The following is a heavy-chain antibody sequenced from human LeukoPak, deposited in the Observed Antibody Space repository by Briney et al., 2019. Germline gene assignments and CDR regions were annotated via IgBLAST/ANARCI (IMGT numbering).Heavy chain of an antibody. D-gene: IGHD1-26*01. CDR1: GYTFTGYY. J-gene: IGHJ5*02. CDR2: INPNSGGT. CDR3: AIVVGANNWFGP. V-gene: IGHV1-2*06. Sequence: GASVKVSCKASGYTFTGYYMHWVRQAPGQGLEWMGRINPNSGGTNYAQKFQGRVTVTRDTSISTAYMELSSLRSEDTAVYYCAIVVGANNWFGPWGQGTLVTVSS.